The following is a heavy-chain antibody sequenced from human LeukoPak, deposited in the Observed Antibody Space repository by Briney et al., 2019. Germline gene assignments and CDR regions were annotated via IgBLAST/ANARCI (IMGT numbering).Heavy chain of an antibody. J-gene: IGHJ5*02. Sequence: SETLSLTCTVSGGSTTINGYYWAWIHQPPGKGLEWIGSIYYNGNTYYNPSLMSRVTLFVDTSKNQFSLTLSSLTATDTAVYYCARLPTGYPNWFDIWGQGTLVTVSP. CDR3: ARLPTGYPNWFDI. D-gene: IGHD3-9*01. V-gene: IGHV4-39*01. CDR2: IYYNGNT. CDR1: GGSTTINGYY.